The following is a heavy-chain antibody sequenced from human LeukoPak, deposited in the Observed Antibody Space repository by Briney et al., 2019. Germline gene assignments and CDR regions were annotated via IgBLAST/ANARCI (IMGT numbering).Heavy chain of an antibody. CDR1: GGTFSSYA. D-gene: IGHD2-15*01. Sequence: GASVKVSCKASGGTFSSYAISWVRQAPGQGLEWMGGIIPIFGTANYAQKFQGRVTITADKSTSTAYMELSSLRSEDTAVYYCAGRSGYCSGGSCYNWFDPWGQGTLVTVSS. J-gene: IGHJ5*02. CDR2: IIPIFGTA. CDR3: AGRSGYCSGGSCYNWFDP. V-gene: IGHV1-69*06.